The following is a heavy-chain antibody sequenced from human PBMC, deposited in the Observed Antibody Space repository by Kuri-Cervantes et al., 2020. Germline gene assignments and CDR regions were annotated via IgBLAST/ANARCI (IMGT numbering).Heavy chain of an antibody. Sequence: SETLSLTCTVSGYSISSGYYWGWIRQPPGKGLEWIGSIYHSGSTYYNPSLKSRVTISVDTSKNQFSLKLSSVTAADTAVYYCARVQASYYYYYYMDVWGKGTTGTVSS. CDR3: ARVQASYYYYYYMDV. J-gene: IGHJ6*03. D-gene: IGHD4-11*01. V-gene: IGHV4-38-2*02. CDR2: IYHSGST. CDR1: GYSISSGYY.